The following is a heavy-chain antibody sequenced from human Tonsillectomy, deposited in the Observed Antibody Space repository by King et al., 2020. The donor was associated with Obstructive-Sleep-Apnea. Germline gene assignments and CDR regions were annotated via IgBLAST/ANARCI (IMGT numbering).Heavy chain of an antibody. V-gene: IGHV3-9*01. J-gene: IGHJ4*02. CDR2: ISGNSGTI. D-gene: IGHD2-2*01. CDR3: AKAHCSSASCSFAYFDY. Sequence: VQLVESGGGLVQPSRSLRLSCAASGFTFDDYAMHWVRQAPGKGLEWVSGISGNSGTIGYADSMKGRFTISRDNAKNSLYLQMNSLRAEDTALYYCAKAHCSSASCSFAYFDYWGQGTLVTVSS. CDR1: GFTFDDYA.